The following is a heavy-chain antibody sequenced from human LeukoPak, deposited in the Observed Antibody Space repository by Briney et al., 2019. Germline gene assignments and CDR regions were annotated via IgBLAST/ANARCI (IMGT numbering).Heavy chain of an antibody. V-gene: IGHV3-30*03. D-gene: IGHD3-10*01. CDR2: ISYDGKTK. Sequence: GGSLRLSCAASGFTFLTYGMHWVRQAPGKGLEWVAIISYDGKTKYYADSVKGRFTISRDNSKNTLYLQMNSLRAEDTAVYYCVHYGSGSYFDYWGQGTLVTVSS. CDR1: GFTFLTYG. CDR3: VHYGSGSYFDY. J-gene: IGHJ4*02.